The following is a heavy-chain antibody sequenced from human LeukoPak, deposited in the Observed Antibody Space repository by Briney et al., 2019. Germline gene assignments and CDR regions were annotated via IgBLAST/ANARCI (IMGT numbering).Heavy chain of an antibody. Sequence: PSETLSLTCTVSSISISSYYWSWLRQPPGKGLEWIGYIYYSGSTNYNPSLKSRVTISVDTSKNQFSLKLSSVTAADTAVYYCARGSGSYFRFDPWGQGTLVTVSS. D-gene: IGHD1-26*01. CDR1: SISISSYY. CDR3: ARGSGSYFRFDP. V-gene: IGHV4-59*01. CDR2: IYYSGST. J-gene: IGHJ5*02.